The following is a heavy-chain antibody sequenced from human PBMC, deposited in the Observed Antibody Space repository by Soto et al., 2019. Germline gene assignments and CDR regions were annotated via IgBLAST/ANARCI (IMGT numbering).Heavy chain of an antibody. V-gene: IGHV3-7*01. D-gene: IGHD3-22*01. CDR3: ARGFDSDI. CDR2: IKQDGSEK. J-gene: IGHJ4*02. Sequence: APGKGLEWVANIKQDGSEKYYVDSVKGRFTFSRDNARNSLYLQMNSLRAEDTAVYYCARGFDSDIWGQGTLVTVSS.